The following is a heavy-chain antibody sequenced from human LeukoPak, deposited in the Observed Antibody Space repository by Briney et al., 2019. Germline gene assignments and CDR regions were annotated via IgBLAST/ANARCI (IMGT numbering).Heavy chain of an antibody. V-gene: IGHV4-30-4*01. D-gene: IGHD1-1*01. CDR1: GGSISSGNYY. Sequence: SETLSLTCTVSGGSISSGNYYWTWIRQPPGKGLEWIGYIYYSGSTYYNPSLKSRVTISVDTSRNQFSLKLNSVTAADTAVYYCARDFKGMTTIDYWGQGTLVTVSS. CDR2: IYYSGST. J-gene: IGHJ4*02. CDR3: ARDFKGMTTIDY.